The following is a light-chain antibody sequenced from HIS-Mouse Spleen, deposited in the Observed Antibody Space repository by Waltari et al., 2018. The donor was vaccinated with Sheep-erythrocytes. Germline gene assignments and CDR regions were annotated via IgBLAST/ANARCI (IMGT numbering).Light chain of an antibody. CDR2: EGS. Sequence: QSALTQPASVSGSPGQSITIPCTGTSSYVGSYNLVSCYQQHPGKAPKLMIYEGSKRPSGVSNRFSGSKSGNTASLTISGLQAEDEADYYCCSYAGSSTPWVFGGGTKLTVL. CDR3: CSYAGSSTPWV. CDR1: SSYVGSYNL. V-gene: IGLV2-23*01. J-gene: IGLJ3*02.